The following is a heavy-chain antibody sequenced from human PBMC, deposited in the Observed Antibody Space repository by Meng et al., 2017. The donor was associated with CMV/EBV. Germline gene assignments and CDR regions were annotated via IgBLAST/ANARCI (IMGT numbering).Heavy chain of an antibody. CDR2: INHSGST. V-gene: IGHV4-34*01. D-gene: IGHD3-10*01. Sequence: WESLTLSCAVYGGSFSGYYWSWIRQPPGKGLEWIGEINHSGSTNYNPSLKSLVTISVDTSKNQFSLKLSSVTAADTAVYYCARGGGSTDYFRSNYYYYGMDVWGQGTTVTVSS. CDR1: GGSFSGYY. J-gene: IGHJ6*02. CDR3: ARGGGSTDYFRSNYYYYGMDV.